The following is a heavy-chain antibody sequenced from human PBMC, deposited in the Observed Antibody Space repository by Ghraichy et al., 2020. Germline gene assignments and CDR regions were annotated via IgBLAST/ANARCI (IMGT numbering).Heavy chain of an antibody. J-gene: IGHJ3*02. D-gene: IGHD2-2*01. CDR2: INHNGNT. CDR3: ARPYQMLMNDAFDI. CDR1: GGSFSGY. Sequence: SETLSLTCAVYGGSFSGYWSWIRQSPGTGLEWIGEINHNGNTNYNPSLKSRVTISVDTSKNQFSLKLSSVTAADTAVYYCARPYQMLMNDAFDIWGRGTMVNISS. V-gene: IGHV4-34*01.